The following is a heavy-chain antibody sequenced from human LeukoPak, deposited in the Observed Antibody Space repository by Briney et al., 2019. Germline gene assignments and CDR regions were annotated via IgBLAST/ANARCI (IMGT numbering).Heavy chain of an antibody. Sequence: ASVKVSCKASGGTFSSYAISWVRQAPGQGLEWMGGIIPIFGTANYAQKFQGRVTITTDESTSTAYMELSSLRSEDTAVYYCARGESGVAAGYYYYMDVWGKGTTVTVSS. CDR3: ARGESGVAAGYYYYMDV. D-gene: IGHD6-13*01. CDR2: IIPIFGTA. J-gene: IGHJ6*03. CDR1: GGTFSSYA. V-gene: IGHV1-69*05.